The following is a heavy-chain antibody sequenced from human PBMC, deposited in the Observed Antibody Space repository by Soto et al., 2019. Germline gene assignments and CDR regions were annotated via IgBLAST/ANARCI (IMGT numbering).Heavy chain of an antibody. V-gene: IGHV4-31*03. CDR1: GGSISSGGYY. D-gene: IGHD4-17*01. CDR3: ARGIKYGDYSRWFDP. J-gene: IGHJ5*02. CDR2: IYYSGRT. Sequence: SETLSLTCTVSGGSISSGGYYWSWIRQHPGKGLEWIGNIYYSGRTYYNPSLKSRVTISVDTSKNQFSLKVSSVTGADTAVYYCARGIKYGDYSRWFDPWGPGTLVTVS.